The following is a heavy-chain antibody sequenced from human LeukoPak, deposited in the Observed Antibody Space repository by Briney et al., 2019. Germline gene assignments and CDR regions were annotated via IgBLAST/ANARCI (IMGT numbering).Heavy chain of an antibody. V-gene: IGHV1-18*01. CDR2: ISAYNGNT. D-gene: IGHD6-13*01. CDR3: ARDQEYSSSWSPFDY. J-gene: IGHJ4*02. Sequence: GASVKVSCKASGYTFTSYGISWVRQAPGQGLEWMGWISAYNGNTNYAQKLQGRVTMTTDTSTSTAYMELRSLRSDDTAVYYCARDQEYSSSWSPFDYWGQGTLVTVSS. CDR1: GYTFTSYG.